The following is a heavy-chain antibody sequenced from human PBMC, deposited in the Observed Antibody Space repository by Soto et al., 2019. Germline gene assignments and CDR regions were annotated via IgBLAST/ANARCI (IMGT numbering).Heavy chain of an antibody. CDR2: IKSTTDGATT. CDR3: TTDPVTMIVVVPSSG. J-gene: IGHJ4*02. D-gene: IGHD3-22*01. Sequence: GGSLRLSCAASGFSFNNAWMSWVRQAPGEGLEWVGRIKSTTDGATTDYAAPVKGRFTISRDDSKNTLYLQMNSLKTEDTAVYYCTTDPVTMIVVVPSSGWGQGTLVTVSS. V-gene: IGHV3-15*01. CDR1: GFSFNNAW.